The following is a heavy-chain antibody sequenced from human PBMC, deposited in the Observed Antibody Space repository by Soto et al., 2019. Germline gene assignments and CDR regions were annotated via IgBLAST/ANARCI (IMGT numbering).Heavy chain of an antibody. CDR3: AKVERYRSSQSVI. J-gene: IGHJ4*02. CDR2: ISGGTGTT. V-gene: IGHV3-23*01. Sequence: GGSLRLSCAVSGITFSDYSINWVRQAPGKGLEWVSGISGGTGTTYYADSVKGRFTISRDSSKNTLYLQMKIMRAVDTAVYYCAKVERYRSSQSVIWGRGTLVTVSS. D-gene: IGHD6-13*01. CDR1: GITFSDYS.